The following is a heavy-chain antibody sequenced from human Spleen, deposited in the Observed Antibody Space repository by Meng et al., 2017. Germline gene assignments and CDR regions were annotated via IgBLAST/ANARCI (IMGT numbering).Heavy chain of an antibody. CDR3: ARGLGYYGSGSYYY. D-gene: IGHD3-10*01. CDR1: GSSFTSYD. CDR2: MNPNSGNT. V-gene: IGHV1-8*01. Sequence: GERVQSGDEVKKPGGSVKVSCKASGSSFTSYDINWVRQATGQGLEWMGWMNPNSGNTGYAQKFQGRVTMTRNTSISTAYMELSSLRSEDTAVYYCARGLGYYGSGSYYYWGQGTLVTVSS. J-gene: IGHJ4*02.